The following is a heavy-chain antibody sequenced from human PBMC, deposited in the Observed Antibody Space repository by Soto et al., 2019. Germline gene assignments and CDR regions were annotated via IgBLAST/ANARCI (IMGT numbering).Heavy chain of an antibody. Sequence: SETLSLTCAVPGASISGSYYYWAWLRQSPGKGPEWIGSVFYTGFTSYNPSLESRVSVSVDTSKSQFSLKLSAVTAADTAVYYCATSQKGYNWNYFGHWGQGALVTVSS. CDR2: VFYTGFT. CDR3: ATSQKGYNWNYFGH. D-gene: IGHD1-20*01. V-gene: IGHV4-39*01. CDR1: GASISGSYYY. J-gene: IGHJ4*02.